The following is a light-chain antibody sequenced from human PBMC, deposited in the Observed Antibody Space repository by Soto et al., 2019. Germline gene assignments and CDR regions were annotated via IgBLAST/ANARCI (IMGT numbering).Light chain of an antibody. CDR1: QTLSGDY. V-gene: IGKV3-20*01. CDR2: GAS. Sequence: EIVLALSPGALSLSPGEGATLSCRVSQTLSGDYLAWYQHKAGQAPRLLIHGASSRATGIPDRFSRSGSGTDFTPTISSLEPYEFEVYYCQQYGSSRRTFGLGTHLDIX. CDR3: QQYGSSRRT. J-gene: IGKJ1*01.